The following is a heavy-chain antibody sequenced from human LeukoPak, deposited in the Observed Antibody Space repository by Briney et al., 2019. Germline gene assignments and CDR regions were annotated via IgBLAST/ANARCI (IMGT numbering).Heavy chain of an antibody. Sequence: SETLSLTCGVDGGSIYGHYWNWIRQPPGKGLEWIGETSPSGSTTYNPSLGSRFTISVDTSKNHFSLDLNSVTAADTALYYCARAPPSAFFTRNWYFDLWGLGTLVTVSS. CDR2: TSPSGST. V-gene: IGHV4-34*01. CDR1: GGSIYGHY. J-gene: IGHJ2*01. D-gene: IGHD3-3*02. CDR3: ARAPPSAFFTRNWYFDL.